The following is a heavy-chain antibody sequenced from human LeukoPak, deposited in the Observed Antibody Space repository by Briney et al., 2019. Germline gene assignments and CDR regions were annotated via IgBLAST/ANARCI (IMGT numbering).Heavy chain of an antibody. Sequence: PGGSLRLSCAASGFTFSSYEMNWVRQAPGKGLEWVSYISNSGSTIYYADSVKGRFTISRDNAKKSLYLQMNGLRAEDTAVYYCARDPSGSGSYYQYFDYWGQGTLVTVSS. CDR1: GFTFSSYE. CDR2: ISNSGSTI. J-gene: IGHJ4*02. D-gene: IGHD3-10*01. V-gene: IGHV3-48*03. CDR3: ARDPSGSGSYYQYFDY.